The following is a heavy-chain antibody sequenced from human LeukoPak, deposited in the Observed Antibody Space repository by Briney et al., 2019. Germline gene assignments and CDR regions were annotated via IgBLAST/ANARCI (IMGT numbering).Heavy chain of an antibody. CDR2: ISSSGTTI. CDR3: ARDPTYYYGMDV. CDR1: GFTFSSYE. Sequence: PGGSLRLSCAAFGFTFSSYEFNWVRQAPVKGLEWVSYISSSGTTIYYADSVKGRFTISRDSARNSLYLQMNSLRAEDTAVYHCARDPTYYYGMDVWGQGTTVTVSS. J-gene: IGHJ6*02. V-gene: IGHV3-48*03.